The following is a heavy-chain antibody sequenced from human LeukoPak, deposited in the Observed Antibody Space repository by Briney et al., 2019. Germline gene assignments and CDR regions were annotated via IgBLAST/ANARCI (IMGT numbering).Heavy chain of an antibody. CDR3: AREAVTTVVTPYYYYYMDV. J-gene: IGHJ6*03. V-gene: IGHV4-59*11. D-gene: IGHD4-23*01. CDR2: IYYSGST. Sequence: SETLSLTRTVSGGSISSHYWSWIRQPPGKGLEWIGYIYYSGSTNYNPSLKSRVTISVDTSKNQFSLKLSSVTAADTAVYYCAREAVTTVVTPYYYYYMDVWGKGTTVTVSS. CDR1: GGSISSHY.